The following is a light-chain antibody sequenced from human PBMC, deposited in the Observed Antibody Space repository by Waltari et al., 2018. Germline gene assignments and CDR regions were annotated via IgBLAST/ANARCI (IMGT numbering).Light chain of an antibody. CDR1: QSVSSND. Sequence: EILLTQSPGTLSLSPGERATLSCRASQSVSSNDLAWYQQKPGQAPRLFIYDASSRATGIPDRFSGSGSGTDFTLTISRLEPEDFAVYYCQQYGNSTVAFGQGTKVEIK. V-gene: IGKV3-20*01. J-gene: IGKJ1*01. CDR2: DAS. CDR3: QQYGNSTVA.